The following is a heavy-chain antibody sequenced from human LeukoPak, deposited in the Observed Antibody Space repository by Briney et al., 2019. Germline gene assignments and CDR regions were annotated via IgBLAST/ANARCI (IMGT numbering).Heavy chain of an antibody. Sequence: PSETLSLTCTVSGGSISSQFWTWIRQPPGKGLEWIGYIHYSGSTNYNPSLKSRVSISVDTSKNEFSLKLSSVTAADTAVYYCARSMVRDYNWFDPWGQGTLVTVSS. CDR2: IHYSGST. V-gene: IGHV4-59*11. CDR3: ARSMVRDYNWFDP. J-gene: IGHJ5*02. D-gene: IGHD3-10*01. CDR1: GGSISSQF.